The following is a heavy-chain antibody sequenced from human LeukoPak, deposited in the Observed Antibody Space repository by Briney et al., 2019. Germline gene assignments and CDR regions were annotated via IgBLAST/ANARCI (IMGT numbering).Heavy chain of an antibody. Sequence: SETLSLTCTVSGGSIRSGSYYRSWIRQPAGKGLEWIGRIYTSGSTNYNPSLKSRVTISVDTSKNQFSLKLSSVTAADTAVYYCARGLVVPAAILYYYYGMDVWGQGTTVTVSS. V-gene: IGHV4-61*02. CDR2: IYTSGST. CDR1: GGSIRSGSYY. D-gene: IGHD2-2*01. CDR3: ARGLVVPAAILYYYYGMDV. J-gene: IGHJ6*02.